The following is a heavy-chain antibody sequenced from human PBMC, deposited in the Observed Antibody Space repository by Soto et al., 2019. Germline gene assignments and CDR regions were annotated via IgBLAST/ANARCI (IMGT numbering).Heavy chain of an antibody. CDR3: ARDYMYSSSWYSWFDP. CDR2: IWYDGSNK. D-gene: IGHD6-13*01. V-gene: IGHV3-33*01. J-gene: IGHJ5*02. CDR1: GVTFSSYG. Sequence: SLRLSCAASGVTFSSYGVHWVRQDPGKGLEWVAVIWYDGSNKYYADSVKGRFTISRDNSKNTLYLQMNSLRAEDTAVYYCARDYMYSSSWYSWFDPWGQGTLVTVSS.